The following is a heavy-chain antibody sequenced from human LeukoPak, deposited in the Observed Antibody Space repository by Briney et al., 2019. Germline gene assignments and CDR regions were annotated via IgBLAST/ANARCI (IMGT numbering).Heavy chain of an antibody. CDR3: AKDRGIISDY. CDR2: ISSISSTM. Sequence: SGGSLRLSCAASKFTFSDYYMSWIRQAPGKGLEWVSYISSISSTMYYADSVKGRFTISRDNSKNTLYLQMNSLRAEDTAVYYCAKDRGIISDYWGQGTLVTVSS. CDR1: KFTFSDYY. V-gene: IGHV3-11*01. J-gene: IGHJ4*02. D-gene: IGHD3-10*01.